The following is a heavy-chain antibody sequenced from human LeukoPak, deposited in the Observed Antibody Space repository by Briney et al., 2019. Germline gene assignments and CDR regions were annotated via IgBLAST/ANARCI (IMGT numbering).Heavy chain of an antibody. CDR3: AKSARTMIVVVNWFDP. CDR1: GFTFSSYA. Sequence: GGSLRLSCAASGFTFSSYAMSCVRQAPGKGLEWVSAISGSGGSTYYADSVKGRFTISRDNSKNTLYLQKNSLRAEDTAVYYCAKSARTMIVVVNWFDPWGQGSLVSAPS. CDR2: ISGSGGST. D-gene: IGHD3-22*01. J-gene: IGHJ5*02. V-gene: IGHV3-23*01.